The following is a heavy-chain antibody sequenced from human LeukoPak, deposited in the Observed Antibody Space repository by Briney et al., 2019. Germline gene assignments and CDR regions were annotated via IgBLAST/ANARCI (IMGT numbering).Heavy chain of an antibody. J-gene: IGHJ3*02. CDR1: GFTFSSYG. D-gene: IGHD4-17*01. Sequence: GRPARLSCAASGFTFSSYGMHWARQAPGKGLEWVALIWYDGSKKFYTDSVKGRFTISRDNSKNTLYLQLNSLRAEDTAVYYCARDKAVMTTVLSDAFDIWG. CDR3: ARDKAVMTTVLSDAFDI. V-gene: IGHV3-33*01. CDR2: IWYDGSKK.